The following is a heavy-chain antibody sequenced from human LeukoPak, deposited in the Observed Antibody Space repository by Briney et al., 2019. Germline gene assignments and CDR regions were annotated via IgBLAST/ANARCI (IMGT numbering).Heavy chain of an antibody. D-gene: IGHD2-8*01. V-gene: IGHV4-39*01. CDR3: ARQCGGYCTNGVCYYNWFDP. CDR2: IYYSGST. Sequence: SETLSLTCTVPGGSISSSSYYWGWIRQPPGKGLEWIGSIYYSGSTYYNPSLKSRVTISVDTSKNQFSLKLSSVTAADTAVYYCARQCGGYCTNGVCYYNWFDPWGQGTLVTVSS. J-gene: IGHJ5*02. CDR1: GGSISSSSYY.